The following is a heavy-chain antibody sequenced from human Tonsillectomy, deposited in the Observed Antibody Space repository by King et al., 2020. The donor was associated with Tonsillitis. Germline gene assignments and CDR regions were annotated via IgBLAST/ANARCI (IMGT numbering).Heavy chain of an antibody. CDR3: ATEKPPFRYCNSQCVGYYMDV. J-gene: IGHJ6*03. CDR1: GFTFSSYG. V-gene: IGHV3-30*03. CDR2: ISYDGSKT. Sequence: VQLVESGGGVVQPGRSLRLSCAASGFTFSSYGMHWVRQAPGTGLEWVAVISYDGSKTYYADSVKGRLTISRDNSKNTLYLQLNSLRVEDTAVYYCATEKPPFRYCNSQCVGYYMDVWGKGTTVTVSS. D-gene: IGHD2/OR15-2a*01.